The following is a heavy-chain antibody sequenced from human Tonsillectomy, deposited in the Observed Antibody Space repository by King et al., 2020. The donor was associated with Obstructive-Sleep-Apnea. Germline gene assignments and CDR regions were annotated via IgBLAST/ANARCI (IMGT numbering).Heavy chain of an antibody. V-gene: IGHV4-38-2*02. J-gene: IGHJ4*02. CDR2: VFQSGTP. D-gene: IGHD1-1*01. Sequence: QLQESGPGLVKASETLSLTCSVSGYSISSSSYWGWIRQPPGKGLEWIGSVFQSGTPYYNSSLKSRVTMSVDTSKNQFSLNLNSVTAADTAVYYCAGGHTWNFDYWGQGTLVTVSS. CDR3: AGGHTWNFDY. CDR1: GYSISSSSY.